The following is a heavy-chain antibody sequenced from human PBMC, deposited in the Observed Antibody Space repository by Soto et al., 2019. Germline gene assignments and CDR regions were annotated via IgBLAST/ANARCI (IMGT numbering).Heavy chain of an antibody. Sequence: QVQLVQSGAEVKKPGSSLKVSCKTSGVTFSTSGISWVRQGPGQGLEWMGGIIPLFGTPKYARKFQGRVSNTGDDSATTTYLELSGLSSDHTAIYYCARVYPSICGGGNCYRLDSCFDSWGQGSQVVVSS. CDR3: ARVYPSICGGGNCYRLDSCFDS. V-gene: IGHV1-69*01. J-gene: IGHJ5*01. CDR1: GVTFSTSG. D-gene: IGHD2-21*01. CDR2: IIPLFGTP.